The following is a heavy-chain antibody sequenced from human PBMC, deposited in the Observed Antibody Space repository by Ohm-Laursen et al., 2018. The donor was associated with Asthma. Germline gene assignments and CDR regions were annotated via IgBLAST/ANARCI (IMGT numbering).Heavy chain of an antibody. CDR3: ARDVVYVLDSGSYRRFDP. V-gene: IGHV4-31*03. D-gene: IGHD3-16*02. CDR1: GGSISSSSYY. J-gene: IGHJ5*02. CDR2: IYYSGST. Sequence: TLSLTCTVSGGSISSSSYYWSWIRQHPGKGLEWIGYIYYSGSTYYNPSLKSRVTISVDTSKNQFSLKLSSVTAADTAVYYCARDVVYVLDSGSYRRFDPWGQGTLVTVSS.